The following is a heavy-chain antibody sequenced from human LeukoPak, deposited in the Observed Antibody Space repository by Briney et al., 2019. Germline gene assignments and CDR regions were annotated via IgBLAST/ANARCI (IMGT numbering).Heavy chain of an antibody. J-gene: IGHJ3*02. V-gene: IGHV4-39*07. Sequence: SETLSLTCTVSGGSISSSSYYWGWIRQPPGKGLEWIGSIYYSGSTYYNPSLKSRVTISVDTSKNQFSLKLSSVTAADTAVYYCAREMVAARPRGAFDIWGQGTMVTVSS. CDR3: AREMVAARPRGAFDI. CDR1: GGSISSSSYY. D-gene: IGHD2-15*01. CDR2: IYYSGST.